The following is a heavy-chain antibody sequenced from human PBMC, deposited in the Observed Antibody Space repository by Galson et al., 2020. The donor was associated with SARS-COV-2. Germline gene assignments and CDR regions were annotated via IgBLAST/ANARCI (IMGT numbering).Heavy chain of an antibody. CDR2: ISSSGSTI. D-gene: IGHD3-16*02. J-gene: IGHJ6*02. Sequence: GESLKISCAASGFTFSSYEMNWVRQAPGKALEWVSYISSSGSTIYNADSVKGRLTISRDNAKNSLYLQMNSLRAEDTAVYYCARYSGYMITFGGVIEPSYYYGMDVWGQGTTVTVSS. CDR1: GFTFSSYE. V-gene: IGHV3-48*03. CDR3: ARYSGYMITFGGVIEPSYYYGMDV.